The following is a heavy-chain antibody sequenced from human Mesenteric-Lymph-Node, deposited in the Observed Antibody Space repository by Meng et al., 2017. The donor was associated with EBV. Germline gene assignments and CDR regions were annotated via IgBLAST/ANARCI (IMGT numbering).Heavy chain of an antibody. CDR2: INHSGST. V-gene: IGHV4-34*01. D-gene: IGHD1-26*01. CDR1: GGSFSNHY. Sequence: QLQAWGARLLKPSETLSLPCAFYGGSFSNHYWSWIRQPPGKGLEWIGEINHSGSTSYNPSLKSRVTISVDTAKNQFSLKMSSVTAADTAVYYCARLIVGSLSTFDYWGQGALVTVSS. J-gene: IGHJ4*02. CDR3: ARLIVGSLSTFDY.